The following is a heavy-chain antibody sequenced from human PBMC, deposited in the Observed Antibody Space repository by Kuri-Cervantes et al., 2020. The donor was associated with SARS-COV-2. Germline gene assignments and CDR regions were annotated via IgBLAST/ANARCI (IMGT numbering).Heavy chain of an antibody. V-gene: IGHV4-59*01. D-gene: IGHD1-1*01. CDR1: GGSISNYY. J-gene: IGHJ5*02. Sequence: SETLSLTCTVSGGSISNYYWTWLRQPPGKGLEWIGDFYDTGSTNYNPSLESRVTISVDTSRGQFSLNVRSVSAADTAVYYCARVNTGWIDLWGLGTLVTVSS. CDR2: FYDTGST. CDR3: ARVNTGWIDL.